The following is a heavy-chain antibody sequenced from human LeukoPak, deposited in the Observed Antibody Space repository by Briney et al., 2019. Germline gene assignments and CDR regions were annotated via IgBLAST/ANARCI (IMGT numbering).Heavy chain of an antibody. D-gene: IGHD3-22*01. CDR3: AGDTPYVSSGYYVY. V-gene: IGHV4-4*07. CDR1: GGSISSYY. CDR2: IYTSGST. J-gene: IGHJ4*02. Sequence: SESLSLTCTVSGGSISSYYWSWIRQPAGKGLEWIGRIYTSGSTTNNAPLKRGVTTSVDASKNQFSLKLSAVTAADAAAVYCAGDTPYVSSGYYVYWGQGTLVTVSS.